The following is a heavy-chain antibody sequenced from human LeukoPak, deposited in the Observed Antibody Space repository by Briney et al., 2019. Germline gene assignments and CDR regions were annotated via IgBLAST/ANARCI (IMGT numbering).Heavy chain of an antibody. V-gene: IGHV3-21*05. D-gene: IGHD2-2*01. CDR2: INTDSSDI. CDR1: GFTFSRYA. J-gene: IGHJ4*02. CDR3: ARDTFQPGLIDS. Sequence: GGSLRLSCAASGFTFSRYAMNWIRQAPGKGLQWVSYINTDSSDIHYADSVKGRFTISRDNARNTLYLQLSSLRAEDSAVYYCARDTFQPGLIDSWGQGTLVTVSS.